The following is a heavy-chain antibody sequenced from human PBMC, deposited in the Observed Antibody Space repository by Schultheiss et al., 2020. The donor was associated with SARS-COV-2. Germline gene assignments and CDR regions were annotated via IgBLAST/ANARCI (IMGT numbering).Heavy chain of an antibody. Sequence: SETLSLTCAVYGASFSSYYWSWIRQPPGKGLEWIGSLSYSGITNYNPSLKSRVTISVDTSKNQFSLKLSSVTAADTAVYYCARPARVGPVAGTPHLYYWGQGTLVTVSS. CDR3: ARPARVGPVAGTPHLYY. CDR2: LSYSGIT. CDR1: GASFSSYY. V-gene: IGHV4-59*01. D-gene: IGHD6-19*01. J-gene: IGHJ4*02.